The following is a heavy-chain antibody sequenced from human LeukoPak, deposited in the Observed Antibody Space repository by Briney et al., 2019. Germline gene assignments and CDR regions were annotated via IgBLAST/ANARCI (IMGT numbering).Heavy chain of an antibody. J-gene: IGHJ4*02. D-gene: IGHD2-2*01. CDR2: IYYSGST. V-gene: IGHV4-39*07. CDR1: GGSISSSSYY. CDR3: ARDRVFSTSCPSSSCKEVDY. Sequence: SETLSLTCTVSGGSISSSSYYWGWIRQPPGKGLEWIGSIYYSGSTYYNPSLKSRVTISVDTSKNQFSLKLSSVTAADTAVYYCARDRVFSTSCPSSSCKEVDYWGQGTLVTVSS.